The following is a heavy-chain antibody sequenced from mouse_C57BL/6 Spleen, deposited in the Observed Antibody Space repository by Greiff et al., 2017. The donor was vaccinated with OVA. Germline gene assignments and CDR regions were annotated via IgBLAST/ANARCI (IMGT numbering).Heavy chain of an antibody. J-gene: IGHJ1*03. CDR2: IDPSDSET. CDR3: ARDYGEGYFDV. V-gene: IGHV1-52*01. CDR1: GYTFTSYW. D-gene: IGHD1-2*01. Sequence: QVQLKQPGAELVRPGSSVKLSCKASGYTFTSYWMHWVKQRPIQGLEWIGNIDPSDSETHYNQKFKDKATLTVDKSSSTAYMQLSSLTSEDSAVYYCARDYGEGYFDVWGTGTTVTVSS.